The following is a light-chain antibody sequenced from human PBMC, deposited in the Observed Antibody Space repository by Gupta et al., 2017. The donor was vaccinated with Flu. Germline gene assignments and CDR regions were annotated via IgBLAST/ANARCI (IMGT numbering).Light chain of an antibody. CDR3: SSYTSSSTYV. V-gene: IGLV2-14*01. CDR2: EVS. CDR1: SSDVGGYTY. J-gene: IGLJ1*01. Sequence: QSALTQPASVSGSPGQSITISCTGTSSDVGGYTYVSWYQQHPGKAPKLMIYEVSNRPSGVSNRVSGFKSGNTASLTISGLQAEDEADYYCSSYTSSSTYVFGTGTKVTVL.